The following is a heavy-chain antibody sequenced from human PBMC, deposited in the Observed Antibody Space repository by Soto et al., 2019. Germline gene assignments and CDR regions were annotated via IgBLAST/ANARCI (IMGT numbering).Heavy chain of an antibody. CDR1: GFTLSTSS. V-gene: IGHV3-48*01. D-gene: IGHD4-17*01. CDR3: AKAVTPKYYYHYYMDV. CDR2: IRRHTSGT. J-gene: IGHJ6*03. Sequence: GGSLRLSCAASGFTLSTSSMNWVRQAPGKGLEWISYIRRHTSGTAYADSVKGRFTISRDNSKNTLYLQMNSLRAEDTAVYYCAKAVTPKYYYHYYMDVWGKGTTVTVSS.